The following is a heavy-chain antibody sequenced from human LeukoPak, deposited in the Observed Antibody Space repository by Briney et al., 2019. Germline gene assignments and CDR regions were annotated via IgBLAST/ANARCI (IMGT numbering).Heavy chain of an antibody. D-gene: IGHD5-18*01. V-gene: IGHV3-64D*09. CDR2: ISSDGVTT. CDR1: GFTFSSYA. Sequence: GGSLRLSCSASGFTFSSYAMHWVRQAPGKGLEYVSAISSDGVTTYYADSVKGRFTISRDNSKNTLYLQMSSLRAEDTAVYYCVKAAGNYGYRVPFDHWGQGTLVTVSS. CDR3: VKAAGNYGYRVPFDH. J-gene: IGHJ4*02.